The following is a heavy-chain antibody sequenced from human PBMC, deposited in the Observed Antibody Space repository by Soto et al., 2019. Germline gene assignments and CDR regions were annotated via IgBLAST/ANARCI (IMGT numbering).Heavy chain of an antibody. CDR1: GYTFTNFG. CDR2: INTYNQNT. J-gene: IGHJ4*02. D-gene: IGHD6-19*01. CDR3: VRESSGSGWSFDF. Sequence: QVQLVQSGAEVKKPGASVKVSCKASGYTFTNFGITWVRQAPGQGLEWMGWINTYNQNTIYAQKFQGRVTMTTDTSTSPSYLELGRLRSDDTAVYYCVRESSGSGWSFDFWGQGSLVTVSS. V-gene: IGHV1-18*04.